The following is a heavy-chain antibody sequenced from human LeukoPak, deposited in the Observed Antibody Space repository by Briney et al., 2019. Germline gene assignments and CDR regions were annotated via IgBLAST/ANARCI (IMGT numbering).Heavy chain of an antibody. CDR3: AKDMEDIVVVPAFDP. CDR2: ISWNSGSI. CDR1: GFTFDDYA. J-gene: IGHJ5*02. Sequence: GGSLRLSCAPSGFTFDDYAMHWVRQAPGKGLEWVSGISWNSGSIGYAASVKGRLTISRDNAKNSLYLQMNSLRAEDTALYYCAKDMEDIVVVPAFDPWGQGTLVTVSS. D-gene: IGHD2-2*01. V-gene: IGHV3-9*01.